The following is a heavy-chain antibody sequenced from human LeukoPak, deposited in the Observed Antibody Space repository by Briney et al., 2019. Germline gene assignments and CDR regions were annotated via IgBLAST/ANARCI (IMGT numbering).Heavy chain of an antibody. Sequence: ARSLRLSWAAYGFTLSSYWMSWVRQAPRKGLGWVANTQQEGGENLYVDSVKGRLTISRDNAKNSLYLQMNSLRAEDTAVYYCERERAEDIVVVPAAIHPEIVATIDDFDYWGQGTLVTVSS. CDR1: GFTLSSYW. V-gene: IGHV3-7*01. J-gene: IGHJ4*02. CDR2: TQQEGGEN. CDR3: ERERAEDIVVVPAAIHPEIVATIDDFDY. D-gene: IGHD2-2*02.